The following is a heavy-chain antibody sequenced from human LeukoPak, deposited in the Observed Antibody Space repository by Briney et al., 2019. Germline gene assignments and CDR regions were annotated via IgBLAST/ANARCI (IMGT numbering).Heavy chain of an antibody. D-gene: IGHD1-26*01. J-gene: IGHJ4*02. CDR3: AKYSGSYYYPPNWDS. V-gene: IGHV3-23*01. Sequence: GGSLRLSCVASGFTFSNYYMHWVRQAPGKGLEWVSGISGSGSSTYYADSVKGRFTLSRDYPKNTLYLQMNSLRAEDTAVYFCAKYSGSYYYPPNWDSWGQGTLVTVSS. CDR1: GFTFSNYY. CDR2: ISGSGSST.